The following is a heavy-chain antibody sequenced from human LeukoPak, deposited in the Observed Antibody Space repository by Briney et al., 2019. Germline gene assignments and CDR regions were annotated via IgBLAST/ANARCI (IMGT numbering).Heavy chain of an antibody. J-gene: IGHJ6*03. Sequence: SATLSLTCTVSGASMTFTHYYWVWVRQPPGKGLAWIGTINHYGSTYYNPSLKGRVSISLDTSKSQFSLNLGSVTAADTAVYYCAREGTMVREGYYYYYCYMDVWGKGTTVTISS. CDR2: INHYGST. V-gene: IGHV4-39*07. CDR3: AREGTMVREGYYYYYCYMDV. D-gene: IGHD3-10*01. CDR1: GASMTFTHYY.